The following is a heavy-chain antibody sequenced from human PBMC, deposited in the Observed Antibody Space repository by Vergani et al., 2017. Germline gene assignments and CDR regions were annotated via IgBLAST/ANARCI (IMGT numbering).Heavy chain of an antibody. J-gene: IGHJ4*02. CDR2: ISARYPST. V-gene: IGHV3-23*01. CDR1: GFTFSACP. D-gene: IGHD3-9*01. CDR3: ASGVLRYFDWLVY. Sequence: EVQLLQSGGGVIQPGGSVRLSCAASGFTFSACPMTWVRQAPGKGLEWVSAISARYPSTYYADSVKGRFTISRDNSKNTLYLQMNSLRAEDTAVYYCASGVLRYFDWLVYWGQGTLVTVSS.